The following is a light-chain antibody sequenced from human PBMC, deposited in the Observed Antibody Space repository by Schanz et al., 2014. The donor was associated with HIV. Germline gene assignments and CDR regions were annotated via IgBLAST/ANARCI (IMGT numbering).Light chain of an antibody. V-gene: IGLV1-51*01. CDR1: SSNIGNNY. J-gene: IGLJ2*01. CDR2: DSD. Sequence: QSVLTQPPSVSAAAGQKVTISCSGSSSNIGNNYVSWYQQGPGTAPKLLIYDSDKRPSGIPDRVSGSKSATSATLAITGLQSGDEADYYCATWDSALREVVFGGGTKVTVL. CDR3: ATWDSALREVV.